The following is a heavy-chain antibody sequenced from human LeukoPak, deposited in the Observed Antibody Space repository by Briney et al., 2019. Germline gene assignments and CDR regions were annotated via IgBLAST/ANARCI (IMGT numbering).Heavy chain of an antibody. CDR2: IIPILGIA. J-gene: IGHJ4*02. CDR1: GGTFSSYA. CDR3: ARGSLRYFDWAFDY. Sequence: SVKVSCKASGGTFSSYAISWVRQAPGQGLEWMGRIIPILGIANYAQKFQGRVTITADKSTSTAYMELRSLRSDDTAVYYCARGSLRYFDWAFDYWGQGTLVTVSS. V-gene: IGHV1-69*04. D-gene: IGHD3-9*01.